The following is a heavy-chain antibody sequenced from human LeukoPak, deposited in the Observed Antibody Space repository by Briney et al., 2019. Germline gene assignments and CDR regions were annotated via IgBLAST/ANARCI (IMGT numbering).Heavy chain of an antibody. CDR2: IYYSGST. Sequence: SESLSLTCTVSGGSISSYYWSWIRQPPGKGLEWIGYIYYSGSTNYNPSLKSRVTISVDPSKNQFSLKLSSVTAADSAVYYCARVGDDSSGYYYVWNAFDIWGQGTMATVSS. J-gene: IGHJ3*02. CDR3: ARVGDDSSGYYYVWNAFDI. D-gene: IGHD3-22*01. CDR1: GGSISSYY. V-gene: IGHV4-59*01.